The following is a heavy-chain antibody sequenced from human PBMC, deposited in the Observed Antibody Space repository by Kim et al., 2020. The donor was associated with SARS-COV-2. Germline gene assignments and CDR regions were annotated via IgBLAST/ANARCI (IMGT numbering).Heavy chain of an antibody. CDR3: ARDPPRERGTGGY. V-gene: IGHV3-21*01. D-gene: IGHD3-10*01. J-gene: IGHJ4*02. Sequence: YADSVKGRFTIARDNAKNSLYLQMNSLRAEDTAVYYCARDPPRERGTGGYWGQGTLVTVSS.